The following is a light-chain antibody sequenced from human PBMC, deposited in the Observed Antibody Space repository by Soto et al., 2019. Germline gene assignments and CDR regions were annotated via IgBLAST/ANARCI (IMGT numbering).Light chain of an antibody. V-gene: IGLV3-21*02. CDR2: DDS. J-gene: IGLJ1*01. CDR1: NIGSKS. Sequence: SYELTQPPSVSVAPGQTARITCGGNNIGSKSVHWYQQKPGQAPVLVVYDDSERPSGIPERLSGSNSGNTATLTISRVEAGDEADYYCQVWDSSSDHHVFGTGTKVTVL. CDR3: QVWDSSSDHHV.